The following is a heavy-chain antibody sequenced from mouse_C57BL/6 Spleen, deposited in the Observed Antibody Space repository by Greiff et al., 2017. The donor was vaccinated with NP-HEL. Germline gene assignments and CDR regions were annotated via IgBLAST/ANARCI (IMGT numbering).Heavy chain of an antibody. V-gene: IGHV1-22*01. Sequence: VQLQQSGPELVKPGASVKMSCKASGYTFTDYYMHWVKQSPGQSLEWIGYINPNNGGTSYNQKFKGKATLTVNKSSSTAYMELRSLTSEDSAVYYCARDYGSSFDYWGQGTTRTVSS. D-gene: IGHD1-1*01. CDR2: INPNNGGT. J-gene: IGHJ2*01. CDR1: GYTFTDYY. CDR3: ARDYGSSFDY.